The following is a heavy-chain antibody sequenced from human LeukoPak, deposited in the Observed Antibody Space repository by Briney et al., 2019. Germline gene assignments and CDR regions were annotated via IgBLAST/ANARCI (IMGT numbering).Heavy chain of an antibody. V-gene: IGHV3-11*01. CDR2: ISHTGSRI. CDR1: GFTFTNYY. J-gene: IGHJ4*02. Sequence: GGSLRLSCAASGFTFTNYYMNWIRQAPGKGLEWVSYISHTGSRISYADSVKGRFTISKDSAQNSLYLQMNSLRAEDTAVYYCARDGATAGSWTSFDYWGQGTLVTVSS. CDR3: ARDGATAGSWTSFDY. D-gene: IGHD6-13*01.